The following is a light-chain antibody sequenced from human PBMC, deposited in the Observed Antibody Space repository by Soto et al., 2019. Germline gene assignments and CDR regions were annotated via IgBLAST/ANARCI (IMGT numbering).Light chain of an antibody. J-gene: IGKJ2*01. Sequence: EIVLTQSPDTLSLSPGERATLFCRASQSVTSNNLAWYQQKRGQAPRLLIHAASIRAAGTPVRISGSGSGTDFVLTISRLEPEDFAMYYCHQYEASPRTFGQGTQLEI. CDR3: HQYEASPRT. CDR1: QSVTSNN. CDR2: AAS. V-gene: IGKV3-20*01.